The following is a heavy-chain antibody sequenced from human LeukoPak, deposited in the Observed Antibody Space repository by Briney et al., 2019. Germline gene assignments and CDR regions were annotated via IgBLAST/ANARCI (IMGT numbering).Heavy chain of an antibody. CDR3: ATSLRTGGIFDY. CDR2: ISSSGSYI. Sequence: GGSLRLSCGASGFTFSSYNMNWVRQAPGKGLEWVSSISSSGSYIYYADSVKGRFTISRDNAKNSLYLQMNGLRAEGTAVYYCATSLRTGGIFDYWGQGTLVTVSS. J-gene: IGHJ4*02. CDR1: GFTFSSYN. V-gene: IGHV3-21*01. D-gene: IGHD2-15*01.